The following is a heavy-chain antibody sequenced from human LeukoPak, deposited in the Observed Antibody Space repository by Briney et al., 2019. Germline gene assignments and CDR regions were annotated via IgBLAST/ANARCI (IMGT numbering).Heavy chain of an antibody. CDR2: IGGST. CDR3: ARVRDGYNDAYDI. D-gene: IGHD5-24*01. Sequence: ASVKVSCKASGYTFTGYYIHWVRQAPGQGLKWMGIIGGSTNYAQKFQGRVTMTRDTSTSTVYMELSSLRSEDTAVYYCARVRDGYNDAYDIWGQGTMVTVHS. J-gene: IGHJ3*02. CDR1: GYTFTGYY. V-gene: IGHV1-46*01.